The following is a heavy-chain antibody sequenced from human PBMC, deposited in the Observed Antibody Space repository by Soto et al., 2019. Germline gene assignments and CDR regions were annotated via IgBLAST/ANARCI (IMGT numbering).Heavy chain of an antibody. J-gene: IGHJ4*02. CDR1: GFTFSSYA. V-gene: IGHV3-30*04. CDR2: ISYDGSNK. CDR3: ARDRVTAIQSFYFDY. D-gene: IGHD2-21*02. Sequence: GGSLRLSCAASGFTFSSYAMHWVRQAPGKGLEWVAVISYDGSNKYYADSVKGRFTISRDNSKNTLYLQMNSLRAEDTAVYYCARDRVTAIQSFYFDYWGQGTLVTVSS.